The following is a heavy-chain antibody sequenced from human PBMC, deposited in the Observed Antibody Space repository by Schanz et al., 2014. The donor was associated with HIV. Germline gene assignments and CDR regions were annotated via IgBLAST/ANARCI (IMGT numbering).Heavy chain of an antibody. CDR2: TWHDGSNE. V-gene: IGHV3-33*01. CDR1: GFSFSTYD. D-gene: IGHD3-3*01. J-gene: IGHJ6*02. CDR3: TRGRFLERGGMDV. Sequence: QVQLVESGGGVVQPGRSLRLSCAASGFSFSTYDMHWVRQAPGKGLEWVTFTWHDGSNEYYADSVKGRFTISRDNSKNTLYLHMNSLRAEDTAVYFCTRGRFLERGGMDVWGQGTAVTVSS.